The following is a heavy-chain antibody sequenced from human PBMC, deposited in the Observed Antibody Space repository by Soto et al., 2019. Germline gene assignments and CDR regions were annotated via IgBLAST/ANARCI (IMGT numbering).Heavy chain of an antibody. D-gene: IGHD3-10*01. Sequence: VASVKVSCKASGGTFSSYAISWVRQAPGQGLEWMGGIIPIFGTANYAQKFQGRVTITADESTSTAYMELSSLRSEDTAVYYCARGNMVRGVIKGYYYYGMDVWGQGTTVTVSS. J-gene: IGHJ6*02. CDR1: GGTFSSYA. CDR2: IIPIFGTA. V-gene: IGHV1-69*13. CDR3: ARGNMVRGVIKGYYYYGMDV.